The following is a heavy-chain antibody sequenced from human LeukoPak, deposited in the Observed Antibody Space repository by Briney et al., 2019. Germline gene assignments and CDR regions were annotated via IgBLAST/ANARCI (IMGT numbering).Heavy chain of an antibody. V-gene: IGHV5-51*01. J-gene: IGHJ4*02. CDR1: GYSFTSYW. CDR2: IYPGDSDT. Sequence: GESLKISCKGSGYSFTSYWIGWVRQVPGKGLEWMGIIYPGDSDTRYSPSFQGQVTISADKSISTAYLQWSSLKASDTAMYYCARQITIFGVVTHFDYWGQGTLVTVSS. CDR3: ARQITIFGVVTHFDY. D-gene: IGHD3-3*01.